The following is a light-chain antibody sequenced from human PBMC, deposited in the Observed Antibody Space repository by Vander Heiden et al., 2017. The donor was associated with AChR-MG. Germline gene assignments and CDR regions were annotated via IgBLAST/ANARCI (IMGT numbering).Light chain of an antibody. V-gene: IGLV2-14*03. CDR1: TSDVGAYDY. Sequence: QSALTQPASVSGSPGQSITISCTGTTSDVGAYDYVSWYQHHPGEAPKLMIFDVTKRPSGISDRFSGSKSGNTASLTISGLQAEDEADYYCSSLSTGSTDGVFGGGTKVTVL. CDR3: SSLSTGSTDGV. J-gene: IGLJ2*01. CDR2: DVT.